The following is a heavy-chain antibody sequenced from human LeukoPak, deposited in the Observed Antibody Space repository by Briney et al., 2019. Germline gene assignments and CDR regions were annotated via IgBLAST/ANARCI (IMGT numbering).Heavy chain of an antibody. Sequence: PSETLSLTCTVSGGSISSSSYYWGWIREPPGKGLGWIGSIYYSGSTYYNPSLKSRVTISVDTSKNQFSLKLSSVTAADTAMYYCARVKDPGGYYYYYYVDVWGKGTTVTVSS. CDR1: GGSISSSSYY. J-gene: IGHJ6*03. D-gene: IGHD3-16*01. CDR3: ARVKDPGGYYYYYYVDV. CDR2: IYYSGST. V-gene: IGHV4-39*07.